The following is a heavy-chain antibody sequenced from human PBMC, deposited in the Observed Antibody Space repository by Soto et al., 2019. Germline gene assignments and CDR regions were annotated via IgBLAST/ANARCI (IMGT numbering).Heavy chain of an antibody. J-gene: IGHJ3*02. CDR3: ARDRRPDAFDI. CDR1: GYTFTSRY. Sequence: ASLKVSCKASGYTFTSRYMHWVRQAPGQGLEWMGIINPSGGSTSYAQKFQGRVTMTRDTSTSTVYMELSSLRSEDTAVYYCARDRRPDAFDIWGQGTMVTVSS. V-gene: IGHV1-46*01. CDR2: INPSGGST.